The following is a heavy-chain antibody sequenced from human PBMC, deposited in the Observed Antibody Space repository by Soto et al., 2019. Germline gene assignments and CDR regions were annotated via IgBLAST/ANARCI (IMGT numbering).Heavy chain of an antibody. CDR3: AREPPGYSSSSGGDY. Sequence: GGSLRLSCAASGFTFSSYSMNWVRQAPGKGLEWVSYISSSSSTIYYADSVKGRFTISSDNAKNSLYLQMNGLRAEDTAVYYCAREPPGYSSSSGGDYWGQGTLVTVSS. CDR2: ISSSSSTI. D-gene: IGHD6-6*01. V-gene: IGHV3-48*01. J-gene: IGHJ4*02. CDR1: GFTFSSYS.